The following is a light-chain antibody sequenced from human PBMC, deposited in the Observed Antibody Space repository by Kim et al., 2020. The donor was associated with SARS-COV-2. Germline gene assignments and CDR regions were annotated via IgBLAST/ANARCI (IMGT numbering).Light chain of an antibody. CDR1: QSISSD. Sequence: DIQMTQSPSSLSASVGDRVTITCRASQSISSDLNWYQQKAGKAPKLLIHVASSLQSGVPSRFSGSGSGTDFTLTISSLQSEDFATYYCQQSYSTPPTFGQGTKVEIK. CDR3: QQSYSTPPT. CDR2: VAS. V-gene: IGKV1-39*01. J-gene: IGKJ1*01.